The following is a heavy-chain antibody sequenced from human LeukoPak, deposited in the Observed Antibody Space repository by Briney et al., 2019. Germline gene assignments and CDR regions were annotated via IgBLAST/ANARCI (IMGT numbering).Heavy chain of an antibody. J-gene: IGHJ4*02. Sequence: QSGGSLRLSCAASGFTFSSYWMSWVRQAPGKGLEWVANIKQDGSEKYYVDSVKGRFTISRDNAKNSLYLQMNSLRAEDTAVYYCARQELPPTWYYFDYWGQGTLVTVSS. D-gene: IGHD2-15*01. CDR1: GFTFSSYW. CDR3: ARQELPPTWYYFDY. V-gene: IGHV3-7*01. CDR2: IKQDGSEK.